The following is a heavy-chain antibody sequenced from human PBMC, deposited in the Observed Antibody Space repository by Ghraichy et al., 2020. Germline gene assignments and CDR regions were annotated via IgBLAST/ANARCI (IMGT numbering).Heavy chain of an antibody. Sequence: LSLTCAVYGGSFSDYYWSWIRQPPGKGLEWIGEIDHSGSTNYNPSLKSRVTISVDTSKNQFSLKVSSVTAADTAVYYCARGSRDSGSTTVNYYYGLDVWGQGTTVTVSS. V-gene: IGHV4-34*01. CDR3: ARGSRDSGSTTVNYYYGLDV. CDR2: IDHSGST. D-gene: IGHD2-2*01. J-gene: IGHJ6*02. CDR1: GGSFSDYY.